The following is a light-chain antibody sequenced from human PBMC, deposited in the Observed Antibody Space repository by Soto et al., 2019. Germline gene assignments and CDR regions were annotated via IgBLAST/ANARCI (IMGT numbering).Light chain of an antibody. CDR3: PQHGSSRYT. CDR2: GAS. Sequence: EIVLTQSPGTLSLSPGERATLSCRASQSVSSSYLAWYQQKPGQAPRLLIYGASSRATGIPDRFSGSGSGTDFTVTISRLEPEDFAVYYCPQHGSSRYTFGQGTKLEIK. V-gene: IGKV3-20*01. J-gene: IGKJ2*01. CDR1: QSVSSSY.